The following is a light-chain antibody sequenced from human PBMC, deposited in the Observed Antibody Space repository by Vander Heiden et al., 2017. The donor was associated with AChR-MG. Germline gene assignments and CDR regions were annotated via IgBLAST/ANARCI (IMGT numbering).Light chain of an antibody. Sequence: QSALTQPRPVSGSPGQSVTISCTGTSRAVRAYKYVCWYQQPPGKAPKLMIYDVNKRPSGVPDRFSGSKSGNTASLTISGLQAEDEADYYCCSYAGSYTWVFGGGTKLTVL. CDR3: CSYAGSYTWV. V-gene: IGLV2-11*01. CDR2: DVN. CDR1: SRAVRAYKY. J-gene: IGLJ3*02.